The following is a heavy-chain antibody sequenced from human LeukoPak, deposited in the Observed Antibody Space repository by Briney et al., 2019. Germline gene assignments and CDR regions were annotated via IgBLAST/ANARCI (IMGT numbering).Heavy chain of an antibody. V-gene: IGHV1-2*02. Sequence: GASVKVSCKASGYTFTGYYMHWVRQAPGQGLEWMGWINPNSGGTNYAQKFQGRVTMTRDTSISTAYMELSRLRSDDTAVYYCARDPDVLRFLEWLPGSRYFDYWGQGTLVTVSS. CDR3: ARDPDVLRFLEWLPGSRYFDY. CDR2: INPNSGGT. D-gene: IGHD3-3*01. CDR1: GYTFTGYY. J-gene: IGHJ4*02.